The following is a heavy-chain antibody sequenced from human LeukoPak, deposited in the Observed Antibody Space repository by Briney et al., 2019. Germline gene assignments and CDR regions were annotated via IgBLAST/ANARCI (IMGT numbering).Heavy chain of an antibody. CDR1: GFTFSSYA. V-gene: IGHV3-23*01. CDR2: ISGSGGST. D-gene: IGHD2-2*01. Sequence: GGSLRLSCVVSGFTFSSYAMSWVRQAPGKGLEWVSGISGSGGSTYYADSVKGRFTISRDNTKNTLYLQMNSLRAEDTAVYYCAKDRHAPGRYCSSTSCFPFDSWGQGTLVTASP. J-gene: IGHJ5*01. CDR3: AKDRHAPGRYCSSTSCFPFDS.